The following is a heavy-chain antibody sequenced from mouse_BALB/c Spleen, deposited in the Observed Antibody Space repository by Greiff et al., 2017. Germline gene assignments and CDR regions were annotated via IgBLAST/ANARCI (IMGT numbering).Heavy chain of an antibody. J-gene: IGHJ4*01. CDR1: GFTFSDYY. V-gene: IGHV5-4*02. Sequence: EVKLVESGGGLVKPGGSLKLSCAASGFTFSDYYMYWVRQTPEKRLEWVATISDGGSYTYYPDSVKGRFTISRDNAKNNLYLQMSSLKSEDTAMYYCARGGTAHYYAMDYWGQGTSGTVSS. D-gene: IGHD1-2*01. CDR2: ISDGGSYT. CDR3: ARGGTAHYYAMDY.